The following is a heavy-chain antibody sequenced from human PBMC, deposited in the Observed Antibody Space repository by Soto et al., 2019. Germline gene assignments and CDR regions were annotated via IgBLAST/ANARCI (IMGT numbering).Heavy chain of an antibody. CDR3: VGYSGLAIDGFDI. CDR1: GGSLGSYY. Sequence: SETLSLTCTVSGGSLGSYYWGWIRQSPGEGLEWIASMFHRGDTLYNPSLKSRVTIAVDTSKNQVSLEMTSVTAADTAMYYCVGYSGLAIDGFDIWGQGTVVTV. CDR2: MFHRGDT. D-gene: IGHD2-15*01. V-gene: IGHV4-59*05. J-gene: IGHJ3*02.